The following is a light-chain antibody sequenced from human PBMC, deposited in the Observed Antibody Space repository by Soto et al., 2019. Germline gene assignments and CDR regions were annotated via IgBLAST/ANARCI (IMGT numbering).Light chain of an antibody. CDR3: QQYGSSPRNT. J-gene: IGKJ2*01. Sequence: EIVLTQSPGTLSLSPGERATLSCRASQSVSSTYLGWYQQKPGQAARLLIYGASSRATGIPDRFSGSGSGTDFTLTISRLEPEDFVVYYCQQYGSSPRNTFGQGTKLEIK. CDR2: GAS. CDR1: QSVSSTY. V-gene: IGKV3-20*01.